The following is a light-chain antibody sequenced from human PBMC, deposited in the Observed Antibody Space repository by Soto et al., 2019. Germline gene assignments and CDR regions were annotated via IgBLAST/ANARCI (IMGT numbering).Light chain of an antibody. Sequence: DIQMTQSPSTLSASVGDRVTITCRASQSIRSWLAWYQQKPGKAPKLLISDASRLKSGVPSRFSGSGSGTEFTLTISSLQPDDFATYYCHQYNSFSPWTFGQGTKVDIK. V-gene: IGKV1-5*01. CDR3: HQYNSFSPWT. CDR1: QSIRSW. CDR2: DAS. J-gene: IGKJ1*01.